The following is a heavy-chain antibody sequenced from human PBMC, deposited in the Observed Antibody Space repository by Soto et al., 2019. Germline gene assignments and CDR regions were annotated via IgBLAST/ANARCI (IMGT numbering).Heavy chain of an antibody. CDR3: ARRYSSAFDI. CDR1: GGSFSGYY. J-gene: IGHJ3*02. V-gene: IGHV4-59*08. Sequence: PSETLSLTCAVYGGSFSGYYWSWIRQPPGKGLEWIGYIYYSGSTNYNPSLKSRVTISVDTSKNQFSLKLSSVTAADTAVYYCARRYSSAFDIWGQGTMVT. CDR2: IYYSGST. D-gene: IGHD6-13*01.